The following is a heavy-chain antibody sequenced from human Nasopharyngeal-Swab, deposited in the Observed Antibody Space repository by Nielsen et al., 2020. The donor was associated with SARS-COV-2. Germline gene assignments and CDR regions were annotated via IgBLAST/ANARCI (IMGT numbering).Heavy chain of an antibody. V-gene: IGHV3-23*01. CDR2: ITAGGSTK. D-gene: IGHD2/OR15-2a*01. Sequence: GESLKISCAASAFTFSGFAMSWVRQTPGKGLEWVSTITAGGSTKFYADSVKGRFTISKDSSTDTVFLQMNSLRAEDTAVYFCAKSGRLVGGYFSGLYFDYWGQGTLVTVSS. J-gene: IGHJ4*02. CDR1: AFTFSGFA. CDR3: AKSGRLVGGYFSGLYFDY.